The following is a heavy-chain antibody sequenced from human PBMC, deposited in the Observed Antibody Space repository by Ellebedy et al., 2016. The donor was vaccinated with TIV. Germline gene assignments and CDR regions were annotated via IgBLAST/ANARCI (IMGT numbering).Heavy chain of an antibody. Sequence: ASVKVSCKGSGYTFRNFWVIWVRQMPGKGLEYMGSVYPGDSDTRHSPSFQGQVTISADRSSNTAYLQWNSLKASDTAMYYCAIQLIYPYALDIWGQGTMVTVSS. CDR3: AIQLIYPYALDI. CDR1: GYTFRNFW. CDR2: VYPGDSDT. V-gene: IGHV5-51*01. J-gene: IGHJ3*02. D-gene: IGHD1-1*01.